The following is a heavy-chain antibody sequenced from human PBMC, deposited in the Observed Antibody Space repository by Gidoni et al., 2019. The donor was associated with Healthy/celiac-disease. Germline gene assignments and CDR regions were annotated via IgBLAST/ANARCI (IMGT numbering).Heavy chain of an antibody. CDR1: GFTLRSYS. CDR2: FSSSSIYF. V-gene: IGHV3-21*01. Sequence: EVQLVEAGGGLGKPGGARRISGAASGFTLRSYSMSWVRPAPGKGLDWFSSFSSSSIYFSYAASVKVRFTISRDIATNSLSLQMTSLSAEYTAVYYCASDGSITMVRGEGVDVLGQGTTVTVSS. D-gene: IGHD3-10*01. J-gene: IGHJ6*02. CDR3: ASDGSITMVRGEGVDV.